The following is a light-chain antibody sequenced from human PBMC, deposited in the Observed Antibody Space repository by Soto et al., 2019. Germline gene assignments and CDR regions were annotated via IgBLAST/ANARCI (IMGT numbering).Light chain of an antibody. J-gene: IGKJ5*01. Sequence: EIVLTQSPVTLSVSPGERATLSCRASQSVSSSYLAWYQQKPGQAPRLLIYGASSRATGIPDRFSGSGSGTDFTLPIIRLEPEDFAVYYCQQYGSSPSTFGHGTRLDIK. V-gene: IGKV3-20*01. CDR2: GAS. CDR3: QQYGSSPST. CDR1: QSVSSSY.